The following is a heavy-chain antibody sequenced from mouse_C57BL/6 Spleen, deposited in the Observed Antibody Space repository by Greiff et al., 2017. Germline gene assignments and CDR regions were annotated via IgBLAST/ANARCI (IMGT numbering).Heavy chain of an antibody. V-gene: IGHV5-4*01. CDR3: ARDDSNCFSY. J-gene: IGHJ2*01. CDR2: ISDGGSYT. D-gene: IGHD2-13*01. Sequence: DVMLVESGGGLVKPGGSLKLSCAASGFTFSSYAMSWVRQTPEKRLEWVATISDGGSYTYYPDNVKGRFTISRDNAKNNLYLQMSHLKSEDTAMYYCARDDSNCFSYWGQGTTLTVSS. CDR1: GFTFSSYA.